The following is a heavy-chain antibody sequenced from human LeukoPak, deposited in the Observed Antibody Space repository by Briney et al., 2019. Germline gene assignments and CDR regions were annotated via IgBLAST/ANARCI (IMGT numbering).Heavy chain of an antibody. CDR3: ARDPAEYDFWSGYHDY. CDR2: ISYDGSNK. CDR1: GFTFSSYV. J-gene: IGHJ4*02. Sequence: GGSLRLSCASSGFTFSSYVMHWVRQAPGKGLEWVAFISYDGSNKYYADSVKGRFTISRDNSKNTLYLQMNSLRAEDTAVYYCARDPAEYDFWSGYHDYWGQGTLVTVSS. D-gene: IGHD3/OR15-3a*01. V-gene: IGHV3-30*03.